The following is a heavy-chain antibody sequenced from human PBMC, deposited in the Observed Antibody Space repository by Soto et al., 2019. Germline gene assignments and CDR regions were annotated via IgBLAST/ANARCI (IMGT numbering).Heavy chain of an antibody. D-gene: IGHD6-19*01. V-gene: IGHV4-59*12. J-gene: IGHJ6*02. CDR3: ARDFPTWLVRKYYYGMDV. CDR1: GGSISSSY. CDR2: TYYGGST. Sequence: SETLSLTCSVSGGSISSSYWSWIRQPPGKGLDWIAYTYYGGSTNYNPSLKSRVTISVDTSKNQFSLKLSSVTAADTAVYYCARDFPTWLVRKYYYGMDVWGQGTTVTVYS.